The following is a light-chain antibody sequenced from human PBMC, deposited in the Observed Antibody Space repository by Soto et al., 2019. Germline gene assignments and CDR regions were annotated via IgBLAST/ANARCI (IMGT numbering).Light chain of an antibody. V-gene: IGKV3-15*01. CDR3: QQNKNCPPET. J-gene: IGKJ1*01. Sequence: EIVMTQSPATLSVSPGERATLSCRASQSVSSNLAWYQQKPGQAPRLLIYGASTRATGIPARFSGSGSGTEFTLTISSLHPEDFAVYYCQQNKNCPPETFGQGTKVEIK. CDR2: GAS. CDR1: QSVSSN.